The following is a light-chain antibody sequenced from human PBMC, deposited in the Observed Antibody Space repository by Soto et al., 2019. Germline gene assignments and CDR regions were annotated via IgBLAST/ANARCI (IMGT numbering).Light chain of an antibody. CDR3: QQYYNWPFS. J-gene: IGKJ5*01. CDR2: DVS. CDR1: QGVTTN. V-gene: IGKV3-15*01. Sequence: EIRMAQSPGPLSVSPGGRATLSCRAAQGVTTNFAWYQQKSGPSHRLLIDDVSNRATGVPARGSGSGSETDFTLTSSGLRSEDSAVYFCQQYYNWPFSFGQGTRVEIK.